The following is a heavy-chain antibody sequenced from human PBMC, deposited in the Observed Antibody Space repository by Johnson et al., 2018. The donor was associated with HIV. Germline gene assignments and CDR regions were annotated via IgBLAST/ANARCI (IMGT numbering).Heavy chain of an antibody. Sequence: VQLVESGGGLVQPGRSLRLSCAASGFTFDDYAMHWVRQAPGKGLEWVSGISWNSGSTGYADSVKGRFTNSREKAKNSLYLQMNNLRADDTAVYYCAIDPREWELRGWDDFDIWGQWTLVTVSS. CDR1: GFTFDDYA. V-gene: IGHV3-9*01. J-gene: IGHJ3*02. CDR3: AIDPREWELRGWDDFDI. D-gene: IGHD1-26*01. CDR2: ISWNSGST.